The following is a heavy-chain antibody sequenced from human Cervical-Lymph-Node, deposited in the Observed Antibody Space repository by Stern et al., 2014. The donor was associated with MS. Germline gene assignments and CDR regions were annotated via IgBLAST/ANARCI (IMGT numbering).Heavy chain of an antibody. CDR2: TIPIFGTT. J-gene: IGHJ6*02. CDR1: GGTFSNYG. D-gene: IGHD1-1*01. V-gene: IGHV1-69*06. Sequence: QMQLVQSGAEVKNPGSSVKVACMASGGTFSNYGVSWVRQAPGQGLDWMGGTIPIFGTTQYAQKFQGRVAITADNSMSTVYMELTGLTSADTAVYYCARDNDDNGMDVWGQGTTVIVSS. CDR3: ARDNDDNGMDV.